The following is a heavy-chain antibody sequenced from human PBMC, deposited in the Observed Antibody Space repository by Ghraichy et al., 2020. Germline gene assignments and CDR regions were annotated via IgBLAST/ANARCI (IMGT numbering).Heavy chain of an antibody. J-gene: IGHJ3*02. V-gene: IGHV2-5*02. CDR3: VHRWQVVWNAFDI. D-gene: IGHD6-6*01. Sequence: SGPTLVKPTQTLTLTCTFSGFSLKTSGVGVGWIRQPPGKALEFLALIYWDDDQRYSPSLKSRLTITKDTSKNQVVLSLTNVDPVDTATYYCVHRWQVVWNAFDIWGQGAMVTVSS. CDR1: GFSLKTSGVG. CDR2: IYWDDDQ.